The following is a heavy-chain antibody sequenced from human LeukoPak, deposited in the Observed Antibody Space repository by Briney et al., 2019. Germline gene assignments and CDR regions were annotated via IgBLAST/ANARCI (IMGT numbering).Heavy chain of an antibody. CDR2: MSVIGCST. Sequence: GGSLRLSRAASGFTCSRYAMSGVRQAPAKGLAGVACMSVIGCSTYYADFVKGRFTISRDNYKNTLYLQMNSLRAEDTAVYYCANFYGSGSYSPYYFDYWGQGTLVHVSS. D-gene: IGHD3-10*01. V-gene: IGHV3-23*01. J-gene: IGHJ4*02. CDR3: ANFYGSGSYSPYYFDY. CDR1: GFTCSRYA.